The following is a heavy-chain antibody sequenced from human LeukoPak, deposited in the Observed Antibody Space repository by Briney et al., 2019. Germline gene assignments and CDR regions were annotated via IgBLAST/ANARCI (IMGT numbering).Heavy chain of an antibody. CDR3: AKAPDIAAAGYYFDY. V-gene: IGHV3-9*01. Sequence: GRSLRLSCAASGFTFDDYAMHWVRQAPGKGLEWVSGISWNSGSIGYADSVKGRFTISRDNAKNSLYLQMNSLRAEDTALYYCAKAPDIAAAGYYFDYWGQETLVTVSS. J-gene: IGHJ4*02. CDR1: GFTFDDYA. D-gene: IGHD6-13*01. CDR2: ISWNSGSI.